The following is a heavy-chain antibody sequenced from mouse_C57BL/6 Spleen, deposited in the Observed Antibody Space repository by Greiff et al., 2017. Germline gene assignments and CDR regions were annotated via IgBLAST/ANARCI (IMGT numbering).Heavy chain of an antibody. Sequence: QVQLQQPGAELVRPGSSVKLSCKASGYTFTSYWMHWVKQRPIQGLEWIGNIDPSDSETHYNQKFKDKATLTVDKSSSTAYMQLSSLTSEDSAVYYCARQNSGYGFAYWGQGTLVTVSA. CDR1: GYTFTSYW. J-gene: IGHJ3*01. CDR2: IDPSDSET. V-gene: IGHV1-52*01. D-gene: IGHD3-2*02. CDR3: ARQNSGYGFAY.